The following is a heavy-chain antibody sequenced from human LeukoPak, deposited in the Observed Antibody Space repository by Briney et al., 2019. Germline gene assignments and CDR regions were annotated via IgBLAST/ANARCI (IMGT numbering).Heavy chain of an antibody. V-gene: IGHV3-48*03. D-gene: IGHD6-19*01. CDR1: GFAFNSYE. Sequence: AGGSLRRSCIASGFAFNSYEMNWVRLAPGKGLEWVSYISSSGSIKHYADSVKGRFTISRDNAKNSLYLQMNSLRAEDTAVYYCARARYTSGWETLDYWGQGTLVTVSS. CDR2: ISSSGSIK. CDR3: ARARYTSGWETLDY. J-gene: IGHJ4*02.